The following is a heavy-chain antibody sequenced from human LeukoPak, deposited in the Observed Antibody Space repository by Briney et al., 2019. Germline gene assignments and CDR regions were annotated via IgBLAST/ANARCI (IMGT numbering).Heavy chain of an antibody. D-gene: IGHD1-26*01. CDR1: GFTFSSYN. CDR2: ISRSGSYI. CDR3: ARDCGSHDAFDI. Sequence: GGSLRLSCAASGFTFSSYNMNWVRQAPGKGLEWVSSISRSGSYIYYAGSVKGRFTISRDNAKNSLFLQMNSLRAEDTAVFYCARDCGSHDAFDIWGQGTMVTVSS. V-gene: IGHV3-21*01. J-gene: IGHJ3*02.